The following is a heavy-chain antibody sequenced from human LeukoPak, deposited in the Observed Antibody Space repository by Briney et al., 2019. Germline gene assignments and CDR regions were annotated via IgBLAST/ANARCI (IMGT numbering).Heavy chain of an antibody. CDR3: ARLSSGSNTPFDY. J-gene: IGHJ4*02. D-gene: IGHD3-22*01. Sequence: SETLSLTCTVSGGSINNYYWSWVRQTPGKGLECIGYIYYTGSTNYNPSLRSRVTMSVDTSTNQFSLKLSSVTAADTAVYYCARLSSGSNTPFDYWGQGTLVTVSS. CDR1: GGSINNYY. CDR2: IYYTGST. V-gene: IGHV4-59*08.